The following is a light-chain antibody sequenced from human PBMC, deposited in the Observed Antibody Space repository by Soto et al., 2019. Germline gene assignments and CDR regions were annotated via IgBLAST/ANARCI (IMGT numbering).Light chain of an antibody. V-gene: IGKV3-15*01. CDR2: GAS. J-gene: IGKJ1*01. Sequence: EIGMTQSPATLSVSPGERASLSCTARQSVSSKLAGYQQKLGQAPRLLLYGASTRAPGIQARFSGSGSGTEFTLTISSLQSEAFAVYYCKQYNNLPPRPFCQGTQVEIK. CDR1: QSVSSK. CDR3: KQYNNLPPRP.